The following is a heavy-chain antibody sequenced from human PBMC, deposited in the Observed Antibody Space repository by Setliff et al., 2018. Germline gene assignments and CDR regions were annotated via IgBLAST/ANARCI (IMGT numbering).Heavy chain of an antibody. V-gene: IGHV1-2*02. J-gene: IGHJ3*02. D-gene: IGHD2-15*01. Sequence: ASVKVSCKASGYTFTGYYMHWVRQAPGQGLEWMGWINPNSGGTNYAQNLQGRVTMTTDTSTSTAYMELRSLRSDDTAVYYCARDRRNIVVAVVNAAFDIWGQGTMVTVSS. CDR3: ARDRRNIVVAVVNAAFDI. CDR1: GYTFTGYY. CDR2: INPNSGGT.